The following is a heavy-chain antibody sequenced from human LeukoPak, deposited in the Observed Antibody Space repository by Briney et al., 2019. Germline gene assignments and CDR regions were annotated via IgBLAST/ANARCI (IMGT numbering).Heavy chain of an antibody. D-gene: IGHD5-18*01. CDR1: GGSISSSSYY. CDR2: IYYSGST. CDR3: ARRPWIQPIQYYFDY. J-gene: IGHJ4*02. Sequence: PSETLSLTCTVSGGSISSSSYYWGWIRQPPGKGLEWIGSIYYSGSTYYNPSLKSRVTISVDTSKNQFSLKLSSVTAADTAVYYCARRPWIQPIQYYFDYWGQGTLATVSS. V-gene: IGHV4-39*01.